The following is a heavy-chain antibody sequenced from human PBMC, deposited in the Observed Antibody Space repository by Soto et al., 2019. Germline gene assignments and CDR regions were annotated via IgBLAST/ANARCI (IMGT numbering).Heavy chain of an antibody. J-gene: IGHJ6*02. Sequence: PSETLSLTCAVSGYSIRSGYFWGWIRQPPGKGLEWIGSMYHSGITYYNLSLKSRVTISVDTSKNQLSLKLRSETAADTAVYHCAISMYSTSAQLYYGMDVWGQGTTVTVSS. CDR1: GYSIRSGYF. CDR2: MYHSGIT. V-gene: IGHV4-38-2*01. D-gene: IGHD6-6*01. CDR3: AISMYSTSAQLYYGMDV.